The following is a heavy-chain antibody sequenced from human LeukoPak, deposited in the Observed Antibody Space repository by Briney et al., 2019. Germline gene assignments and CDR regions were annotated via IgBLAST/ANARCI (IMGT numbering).Heavy chain of an antibody. D-gene: IGHD3-22*01. CDR3: AKDTPSGSNYFDY. Sequence: GGSLRLSCAASGFTFSSYAMSWVRQAPGKGLEWGAAISGSGSSTYFAASVKGRFTISRDNSKNTLYLQMNSLRAEDTAVYYCAKDTPSGSNYFDYWGQGTLVTVSS. CDR1: GFTFSSYA. V-gene: IGHV3-23*01. J-gene: IGHJ4*02. CDR2: ISGSGSST.